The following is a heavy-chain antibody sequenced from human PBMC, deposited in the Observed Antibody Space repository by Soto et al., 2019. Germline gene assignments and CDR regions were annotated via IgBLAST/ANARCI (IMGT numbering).Heavy chain of an antibody. Sequence: SETLSLTCTVSGGSISSDYWSWIRQHPGKGLEWIGYIYYSGSTYYNPSLKSRVTISVDTSKNQFSLKLSSVTAADTAVYYCAREQSGAVDYWGQGTLVTVSS. V-gene: IGHV4-31*03. CDR1: GGSISSDY. CDR2: IYYSGST. CDR3: AREQSGAVDY. D-gene: IGHD5-12*01. J-gene: IGHJ4*02.